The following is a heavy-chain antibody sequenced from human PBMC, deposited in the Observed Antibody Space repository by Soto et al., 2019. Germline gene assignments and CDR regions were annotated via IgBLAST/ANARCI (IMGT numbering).Heavy chain of an antibody. Sequence: GGSLRLSCAVSGFTFRSYWMSWVRQAPGKGLEWVANIRQDGSEEYYVDSVKGRFTISRDNAKNSLYLQMNRPRAEDTAVYYCAREASAAHYMDVWGKGTTVNVSS. J-gene: IGHJ6*03. CDR3: AREASAAHYMDV. CDR2: IRQDGSEE. CDR1: GFTFRSYW. V-gene: IGHV3-7*01.